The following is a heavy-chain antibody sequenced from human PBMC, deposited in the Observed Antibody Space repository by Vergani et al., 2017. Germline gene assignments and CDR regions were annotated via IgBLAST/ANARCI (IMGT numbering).Heavy chain of an antibody. Sequence: QVQLVESAAGVVQPGGSLSLSCAASGCTFSNFGMHWIRQAPGKGLEWLAYIGKDGINTRYRDAVKGRFIVSRDNSKDILYLQMDSLRSEDTALYYCAKYLRDSTDGLPDSWGPGTLVIVSS. V-gene: IGHV3-30*02. CDR1: GCTFSNFG. J-gene: IGHJ4*02. CDR2: IGKDGINT. CDR3: AKYLRDSTDGLPDS. D-gene: IGHD2-21*02.